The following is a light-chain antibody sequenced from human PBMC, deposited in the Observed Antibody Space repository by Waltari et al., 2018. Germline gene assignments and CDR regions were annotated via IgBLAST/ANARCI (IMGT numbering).Light chain of an antibody. V-gene: IGLV2-14*01. J-gene: IGLJ2*01. CDR2: EVR. CDR3: SSYTSSSTV. Sequence: QSALTQPASVSGSPGQSHTISCTGTSSDVVSWYQQHPGKTPKLMIYEVRNQPSGVSNRCPGSKSGNTAPLTISVHHAEDETDYYPSSYTSSSTVFGGGTKLTV. CDR1: SSDVV.